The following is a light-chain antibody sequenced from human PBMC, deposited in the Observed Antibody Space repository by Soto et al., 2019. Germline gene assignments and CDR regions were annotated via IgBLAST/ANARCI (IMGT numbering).Light chain of an antibody. CDR3: QQFGISWT. CDR2: GAS. Sequence: ELVLTQSPGTLSLSPGERATLSCRASQSVNSRYLAWYQQKPGQAPRLLIYGASSRATGIPDRFSGSGSVTDFTLTISRLEPEDFAVYYCQQFGISWTFGQGTKVDSK. CDR1: QSVNSRY. V-gene: IGKV3-20*01. J-gene: IGKJ1*01.